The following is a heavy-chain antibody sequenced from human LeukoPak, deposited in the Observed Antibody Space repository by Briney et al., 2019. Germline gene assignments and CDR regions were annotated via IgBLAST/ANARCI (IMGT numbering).Heavy chain of an antibody. CDR1: GGTFSSCA. D-gene: IGHD4-23*01. J-gene: IGHJ4*02. V-gene: IGHV1-69*13. Sequence: GASVKVSCKASGGTFSSCAISWVRQAPGQGLEWMGGIIPIFGTANYAQKFQGRVTITADESTSTAYMELSSLRSEDTAVYYCARGPTTVVTPYYFDYWGQGTLVTVSS. CDR2: IIPIFGTA. CDR3: ARGPTTVVTPYYFDY.